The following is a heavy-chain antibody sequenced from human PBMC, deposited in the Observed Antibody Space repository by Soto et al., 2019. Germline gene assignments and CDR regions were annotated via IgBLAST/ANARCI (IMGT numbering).Heavy chain of an antibody. CDR1: GFTFDDYG. Sequence: PGGSLRLSCAASGFTFDDYGMHWFRQAPGKGLEWVSGISWNSGIIGYADSVKGRFTISRDNAKNALYLQMKSLRVDDTALYYCAKHGAQGFLEWFKPYMDVWGKGTTVTVSS. D-gene: IGHD3-3*01. V-gene: IGHV3-9*01. CDR2: ISWNSGII. CDR3: AKHGAQGFLEWFKPYMDV. J-gene: IGHJ6*03.